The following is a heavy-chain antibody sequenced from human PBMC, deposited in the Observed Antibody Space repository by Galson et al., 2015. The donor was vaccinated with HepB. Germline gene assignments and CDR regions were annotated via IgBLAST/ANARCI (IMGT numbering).Heavy chain of an antibody. CDR1: GFTFRNYA. CDR2: IWYDGSNK. CDR3: ARGIGVALAGDY. V-gene: IGHV3-33*01. Sequence: SLRLSCAASGFTFRNYAMNWVRQAPGKGLEWVAVIWYDGSNKYYAESLKGRFTISRDNSKNTLFLQMNSLRAEDTAVYYCARGIGVALAGDYWGQGTLVTVSS. D-gene: IGHD3-22*01. J-gene: IGHJ4*02.